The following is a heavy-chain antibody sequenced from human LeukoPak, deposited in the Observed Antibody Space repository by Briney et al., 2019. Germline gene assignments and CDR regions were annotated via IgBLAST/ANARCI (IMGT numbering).Heavy chain of an antibody. V-gene: IGHV3-64*01. CDR1: GFTVTSNG. CDR3: ARWTSRYFGL. CDR2: ISSHGVDT. D-gene: IGHD3/OR15-3a*01. J-gene: IGHJ2*01. Sequence: PGGSLRLSCVASGFTVTSNGMHSVRQAPGKGLENVSAISSHGVDTFYANSVKGRFTVSRDTSKNTVYLQMGSLRAEDMAGYYCARWTSRYFGLWGRGTLVTVSS.